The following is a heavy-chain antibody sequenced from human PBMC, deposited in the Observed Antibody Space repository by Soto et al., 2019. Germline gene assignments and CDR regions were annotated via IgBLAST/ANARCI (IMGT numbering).Heavy chain of an antibody. D-gene: IGHD2-15*01. V-gene: IGHV1-46*01. CDR3: ARPLIGTYTLAFDY. CDR2: INPSGDTT. CDR1: GYTFATYH. Sequence: ASVKVSFKASGYTFATYHMHWVRQAPGQGLEWIGIINPSGDTTTYAQKFQDRVTITRDTSTSTLFMELSSLRYEDTALYYCARPLIGTYTLAFDYWGQGTLVTVSS. J-gene: IGHJ4*02.